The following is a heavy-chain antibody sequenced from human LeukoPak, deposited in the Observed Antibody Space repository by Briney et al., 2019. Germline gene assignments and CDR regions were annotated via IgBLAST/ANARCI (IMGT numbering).Heavy chain of an antibody. CDR1: GYSFTSYW. CDR3: ARHEKITAMVSNFDY. V-gene: IGHV5-51*01. D-gene: IGHD5-18*01. Sequence: GESLKISCQGPGYSFTSYWIGWVRQMPGKGLEWMGIIYPGDSDTRYSPSFQGQVTISADKSISTAYLQWSSLKASVTAMYYCARHEKITAMVSNFDYWGQETLVTVSS. CDR2: IYPGDSDT. J-gene: IGHJ4*02.